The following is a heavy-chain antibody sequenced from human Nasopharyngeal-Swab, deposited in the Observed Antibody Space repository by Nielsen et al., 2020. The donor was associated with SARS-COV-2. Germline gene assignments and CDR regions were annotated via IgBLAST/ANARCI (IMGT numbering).Heavy chain of an antibody. Sequence: LKISCVASGFTFSTYAIHWVRQAPGKGLEWVALISYDDGSNKYYADSVKGRFTISRDNSKNTLYLQMNTLRAEDTAMYYCARSFAEYDILTGFDYWGQGTLVTVSS. J-gene: IGHJ4*01. V-gene: IGHV3-30-3*01. CDR3: ARSFAEYDILTGFDY. CDR1: GFTFSTYA. D-gene: IGHD3-9*01. CDR2: ISYDDGSNK.